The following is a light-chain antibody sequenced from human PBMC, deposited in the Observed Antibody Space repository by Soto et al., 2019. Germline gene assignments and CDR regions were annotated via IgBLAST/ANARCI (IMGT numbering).Light chain of an antibody. CDR1: SSGVGAYNY. CDR3: ISYGGSSNYV. Sequence: QSALTQPPSASGSPGQSVTISCNGTSSGVGAYNYVSWYQQHPGKAPKLLIYEVSERPSGVPDRSSVSKSGDTSSLTVSELQAEDEADYYCISYGGSSNYVFGSGTKLTVL. J-gene: IGLJ1*01. V-gene: IGLV2-8*01. CDR2: EVS.